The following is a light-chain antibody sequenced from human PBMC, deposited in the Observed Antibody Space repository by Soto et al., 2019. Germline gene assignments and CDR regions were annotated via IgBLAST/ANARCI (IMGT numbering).Light chain of an antibody. CDR3: QQYDTYWT. CDR1: QDINSW. V-gene: IGKV1-5*03. Sequence: DTQMTQSPSSLSASVGDRVTITFRASQDINSWLTWYQQKPGKAPKLLIYKASSLESGVPSRFSGSGSGTEFTLTISSLQPDDFATYYCQQYDTYWTFCQGTKVDIK. CDR2: KAS. J-gene: IGKJ1*01.